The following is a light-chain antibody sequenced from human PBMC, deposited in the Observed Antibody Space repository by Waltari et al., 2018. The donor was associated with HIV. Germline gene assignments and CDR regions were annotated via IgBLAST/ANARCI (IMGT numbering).Light chain of an antibody. Sequence: QSLLTQPPSASGTPGQRVTISCSGSRSNIGSNPVSWYQQLPGTAPKLFIYSNNQRPSGVPDRFSGSKSGTSASLAISGLQSEDEADYYCAAWDDSLNGWVFGGGTKLTVV. V-gene: IGLV1-44*01. CDR1: RSNIGSNP. CDR3: AAWDDSLNGWV. CDR2: SNN. J-gene: IGLJ3*02.